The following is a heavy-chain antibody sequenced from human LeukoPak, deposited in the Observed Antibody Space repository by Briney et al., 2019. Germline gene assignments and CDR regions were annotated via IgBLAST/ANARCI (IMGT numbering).Heavy chain of an antibody. CDR2: IYYSGST. D-gene: IGHD3-10*01. CDR1: GGSISSYY. CDR3: ARDRENYYGSGELSWFDP. J-gene: IGHJ5*02. V-gene: IGHV4-59*01. Sequence: SETLSLTCTVSGGSISSYYWSWIQQPPGKGLEWIGYIYYSGSTKYNPSLRSRVTISIDTSKNQFSLKLSSVTAADTAVYYCARDRENYYGSGELSWFDPWGQGTLVTVSS.